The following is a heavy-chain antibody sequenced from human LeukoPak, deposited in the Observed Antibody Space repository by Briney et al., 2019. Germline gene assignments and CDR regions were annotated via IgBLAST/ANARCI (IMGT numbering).Heavy chain of an antibody. CDR1: GYKFTDYY. CDR2: INPNYFGT. D-gene: IGHD6-19*01. J-gene: IGHJ4*02. Sequence: ASVKVSCKTSGYKFTDYYIHWVRQAPGQGLEWMGWINPNYFGTNYAQKCQGRVTMTRDTSITTAYMELSSLRSDDTAVYYCARAHTSGWYWGQGTLVTVSS. V-gene: IGHV1-2*02. CDR3: ARAHTSGWY.